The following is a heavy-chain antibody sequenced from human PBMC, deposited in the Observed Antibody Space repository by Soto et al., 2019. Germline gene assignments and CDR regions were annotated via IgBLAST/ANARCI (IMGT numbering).Heavy chain of an antibody. CDR1: GGTFSSYA. Sequence: VASVKVSCKASGGTFSSYAISWVRQAPGQGLEWMGGIIPIFGTANYAQKFQGRVTITADESTSTAYMELSSLRSEDTAVYYCARCVAAAAYYYYYGMDVWGQGTTVTVSS. V-gene: IGHV1-69*13. J-gene: IGHJ6*02. CDR3: ARCVAAAAYYYYYGMDV. CDR2: IIPIFGTA. D-gene: IGHD6-13*01.